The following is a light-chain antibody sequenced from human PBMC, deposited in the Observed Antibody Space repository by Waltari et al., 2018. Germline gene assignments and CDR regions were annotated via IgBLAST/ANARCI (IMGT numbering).Light chain of an antibody. V-gene: IGLV2-18*03. J-gene: IGLJ3*02. CDR3: ASYTYTETTTPRVL. CDR1: STDIGKYDR. CDR2: AVT. Sequence: QSALTPPPSVSGSPGQSVTISCTGTSTDIGKYDRVSWYHPAPGTAPTLLISAVTSRPSGVSDRFSGSKSGTTAYRTTFGLQADDEGDDFCASYTYTETTTPRVLFGGGTKLTVL.